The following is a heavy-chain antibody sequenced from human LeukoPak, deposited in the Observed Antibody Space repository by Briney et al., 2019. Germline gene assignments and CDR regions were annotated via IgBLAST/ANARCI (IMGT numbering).Heavy chain of an antibody. Sequence: GGSLRLSCAASGFTLEDYAMHWVRQAPGKGREWVSLISWDGGSTYYADSVKGRFTISRDNAKNSLYLQMTSLRAEDTAVYYCAELGITMIGGVWGKGTTVTISS. D-gene: IGHD3-10*02. CDR2: ISWDGGST. CDR3: AELGITMIGGV. CDR1: GFTLEDYA. V-gene: IGHV3-43D*03. J-gene: IGHJ6*04.